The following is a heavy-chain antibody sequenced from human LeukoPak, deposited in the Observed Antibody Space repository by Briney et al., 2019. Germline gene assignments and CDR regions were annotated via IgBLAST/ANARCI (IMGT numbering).Heavy chain of an antibody. CDR1: GFPFSSYA. D-gene: IGHD1-26*01. J-gene: IGHJ4*02. V-gene: IGHV3-23*01. CDR3: AKAANSGSYSCFDY. Sequence: GGSLRPSFAASGFPFSSYAMSGVRQAPGKGRGWVPAISGSGGSTYYADSVKGRFTISRDNSKNTLYLQMNSLRAEDTAVYYCAKAANSGSYSCFDYWGQGTLVTVSS. CDR2: ISGSGGST.